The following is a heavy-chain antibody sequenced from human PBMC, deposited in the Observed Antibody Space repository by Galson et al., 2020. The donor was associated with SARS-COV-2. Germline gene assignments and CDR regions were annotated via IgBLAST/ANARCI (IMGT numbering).Heavy chain of an antibody. Sequence: LSLTCAASGFTFDDYAMHWVRQAPGKGLEWVSGISWNSGSIGYADSVKGRFTISRDNAKNSLYLQMNSLRAEDMALYYCAKDSGIAVAGPFDYWGQGTLVTVSS. CDR3: AKDSGIAVAGPFDY. D-gene: IGHD6-19*01. J-gene: IGHJ4*02. CDR2: ISWNSGSI. CDR1: GFTFDDYA. V-gene: IGHV3-9*03.